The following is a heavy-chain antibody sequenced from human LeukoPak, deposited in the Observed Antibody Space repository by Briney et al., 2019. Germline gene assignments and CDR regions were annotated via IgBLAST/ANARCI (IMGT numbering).Heavy chain of an antibody. V-gene: IGHV3-33*01. CDR1: GFTFSSYG. J-gene: IGHJ6*02. Sequence: GRSLRLSCAASGFTFSSYGMHWVRQAPGKGLEWVAVIWYDGSNKYYADSVKGRFTISRDNSKNTLYLQMNSLRAEDTAVYYCARQQLEYYYGMDVWGQGTTVTVSS. D-gene: IGHD6-6*01. CDR2: IWYDGSNK. CDR3: ARQQLEYYYGMDV.